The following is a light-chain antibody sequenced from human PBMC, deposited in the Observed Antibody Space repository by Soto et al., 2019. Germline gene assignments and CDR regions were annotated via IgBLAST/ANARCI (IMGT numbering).Light chain of an antibody. CDR3: QQSYSIPPT. J-gene: IGKJ4*01. V-gene: IGKV1-39*01. CDR1: QTIGRY. Sequence: DIQMTQSPSSLSASVGDRVTITCRASQTIGRYLRWYQQKPGKAPQLLIYGASDLQRGVPSRFRGSGSGTDFTLTIRSLEIEDFATYYCQQSYSIPPTIGGGTKVEI. CDR2: GAS.